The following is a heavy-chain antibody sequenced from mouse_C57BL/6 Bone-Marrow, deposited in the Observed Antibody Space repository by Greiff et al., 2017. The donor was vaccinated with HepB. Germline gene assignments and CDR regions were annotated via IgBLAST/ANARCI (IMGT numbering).Heavy chain of an antibody. V-gene: IGHV5-16*01. CDR1: GFTFSDYY. CDR2: SNYDGSST. CDR3: ARDLDYFDY. J-gene: IGHJ2*01. Sequence: EVMLVESEGGLVQPGSSMKLSCTASGFTFSDYYMAWVRQVPEKGLEWVANSNYDGSSTYYLDSLKSRFIISRDNAKNILYLQMSSLKSEDTATYYCARDLDYFDYWGQGTTLTVSS.